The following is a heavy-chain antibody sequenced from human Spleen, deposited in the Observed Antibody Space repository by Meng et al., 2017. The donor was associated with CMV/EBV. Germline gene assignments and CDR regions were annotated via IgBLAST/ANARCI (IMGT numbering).Heavy chain of an antibody. CDR1: GFSFDDYV. CDR2: INWNGGTS. Sequence: GESLKISCAASGFSFDDYVMSWVRQVPGKGLEWTSGINWNGGTSGYVDSVRGRFTVSRDNAKNSLYLQMNSLRAEDTALYYCARSSVYYYEGSGYYYFDYWGQGALVTVSS. V-gene: IGHV3-20*04. D-gene: IGHD3-22*01. J-gene: IGHJ4*02. CDR3: ARSSVYYYEGSGYYYFDY.